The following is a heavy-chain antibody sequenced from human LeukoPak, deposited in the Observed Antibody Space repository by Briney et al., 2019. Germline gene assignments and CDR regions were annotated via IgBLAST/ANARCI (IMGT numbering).Heavy chain of an antibody. CDR2: MNPNSGNT. Sequence: ASVKVSCMASGYTFTSYDINWVRQATGQGLEWMGWMNPNSGNTGYAQKFQGRVTMTRNTSISTAYMELSSLRSEDTALYYCARGEVGATEFDYWGQGTLVTVSS. D-gene: IGHD1-26*01. V-gene: IGHV1-8*01. J-gene: IGHJ4*02. CDR3: ARGEVGATEFDY. CDR1: GYTFTSYD.